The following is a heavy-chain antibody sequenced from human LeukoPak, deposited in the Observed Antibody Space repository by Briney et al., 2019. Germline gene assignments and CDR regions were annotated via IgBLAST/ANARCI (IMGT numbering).Heavy chain of an antibody. CDR3: ARIVENHIDY. D-gene: IGHD1-14*01. J-gene: IGHJ4*02. Sequence: GSLRLSCAASGFTFSSYEMNWVRQAPGKGLEWVSYISSSGSTIYYADSVKGRFTISRDNAKNSLYLQMNSLRAEDTAVYYCARIVENHIDYWGQGTLVTVSS. V-gene: IGHV3-48*03. CDR2: ISSSGSTI. CDR1: GFTFSSYE.